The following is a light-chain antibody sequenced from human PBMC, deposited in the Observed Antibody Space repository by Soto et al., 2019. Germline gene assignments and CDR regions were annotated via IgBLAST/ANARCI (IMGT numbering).Light chain of an antibody. Sequence: EVVLTQSPDTLSLSPGERATLSCGASQSVNINYLAWYQLKPGQAPKPLIYATSNRAPGIPDRFSGSGSGTDFTLTISSLEPGDFAVYYCQQYVNAPGTFGPGTKVEIK. CDR3: QQYVNAPGT. CDR1: QSVNINY. J-gene: IGKJ1*01. V-gene: IGKV3-20*01. CDR2: ATS.